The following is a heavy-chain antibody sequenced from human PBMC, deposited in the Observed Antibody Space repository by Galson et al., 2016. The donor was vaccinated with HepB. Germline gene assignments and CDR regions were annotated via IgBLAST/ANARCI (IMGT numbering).Heavy chain of an antibody. CDR1: GYTFTTYY. Sequence: SVKVSCKASGYTFTTYYMDWVRQAPGQGLEWMGIINPSGGSTTYAQKFQGRVMMTRDTSTSTVYMELSSLGSEDTAMYYCAREVVITEKRAYDLWGQGTMVTVSS. V-gene: IGHV1-46*01. D-gene: IGHD3-22*01. J-gene: IGHJ3*01. CDR2: INPSGGST. CDR3: AREVVITEKRAYDL.